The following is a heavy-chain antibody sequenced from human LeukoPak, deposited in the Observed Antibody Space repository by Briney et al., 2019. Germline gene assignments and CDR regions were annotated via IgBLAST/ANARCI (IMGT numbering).Heavy chain of an antibody. J-gene: IGHJ6*02. Sequence: SETLCLTCTVSGVSISSYYWSWIRQPPGKGLEWIGYIYYSGGTNYNPSLKSRVTISVDTSKNQFSLKLSSVTAADTAVYYCARVIGIAAAGALYYYYGMDVWGQGTTVTVSS. D-gene: IGHD6-13*01. CDR2: IYYSGGT. V-gene: IGHV4-59*01. CDR3: ARVIGIAAAGALYYYYGMDV. CDR1: GVSISSYY.